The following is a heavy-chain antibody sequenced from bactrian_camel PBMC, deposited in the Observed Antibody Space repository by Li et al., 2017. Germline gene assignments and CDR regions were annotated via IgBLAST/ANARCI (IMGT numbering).Heavy chain of an antibody. CDR2: IYSGGGSA. Sequence: QVQLVESGGGSVQAGGSLRLSCEASDYTPSSNCMGWFREAPGKEREAVATIYSGGGSAYYVDSVEGRFTISRDVQDKNKHTLYLQMDSLKPEDTAMYICAEEFLCVIPEPKHYNYKGPGTQVTVS. CDR1: DYTPSSNC. CDR3: AEEFLCVIPEPKHYNY. V-gene: IGHV3S1*01. J-gene: IGHJ4*01. D-gene: IGHD3*01.